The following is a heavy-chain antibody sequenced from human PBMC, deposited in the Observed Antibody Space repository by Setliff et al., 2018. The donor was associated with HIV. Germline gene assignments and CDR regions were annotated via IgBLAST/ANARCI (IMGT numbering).Heavy chain of an antibody. CDR3: SKDRYYDSSGSPFDY. CDR2: VRYDGSNK. V-gene: IGHV3-30*02. CDR1: GFTFSSYG. Sequence: GGSLRLSCAASGFTFSSYGMHWVRQAPGKGLEWVAFVRYDGSNKYYADSVKGRFTISRDNSKNTLYLQMNSLRAEDTAVYYCSKDRYYDSSGSPFDYWGQGTLVTVSS. J-gene: IGHJ4*02. D-gene: IGHD3-22*01.